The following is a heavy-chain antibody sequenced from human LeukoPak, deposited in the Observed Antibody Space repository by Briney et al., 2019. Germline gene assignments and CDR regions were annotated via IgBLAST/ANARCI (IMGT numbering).Heavy chain of an antibody. V-gene: IGHV4-59*01. CDR1: GGSISSYY. Sequence: SETLSLTCTVSGGSISSYYWSWIRQPPGKGLEWIGYIYYSGTTNYNPSLKSRVTISVDTSKNQFSLKLSSVTAADTAVYYCAREGSSYYYYGMDVWGQGTTVTVSS. D-gene: IGHD6-6*01. CDR3: AREGSSYYYYGMDV. CDR2: IYYSGTT. J-gene: IGHJ6*02.